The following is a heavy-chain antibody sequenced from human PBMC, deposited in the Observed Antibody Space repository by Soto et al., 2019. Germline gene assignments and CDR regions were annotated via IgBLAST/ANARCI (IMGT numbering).Heavy chain of an antibody. D-gene: IGHD2-2*01. CDR2: ISGSGGST. Sequence: QSGGSLRLSCAASGFTFSSYAMSWVRQAPGKGLEWVSAISGSGGSTYYADSVKGRFTISRDNSKNTLYLQMNSLRAEDTAVYYCAKDFYALHYLDYWGQGTLVTVSS. J-gene: IGHJ4*02. V-gene: IGHV3-23*01. CDR1: GFTFSSYA. CDR3: AKDFYALHYLDY.